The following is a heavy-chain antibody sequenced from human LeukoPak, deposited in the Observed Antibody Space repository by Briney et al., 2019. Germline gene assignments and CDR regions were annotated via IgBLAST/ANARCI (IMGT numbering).Heavy chain of an antibody. CDR3: ARLVAYNWNHGAVFDY. CDR2: IYHSGST. J-gene: IGHJ4*02. CDR1: GYSISSGYY. V-gene: IGHV4-38-2*01. D-gene: IGHD1-1*01. Sequence: SETLSLTCAVSGYSISSGYYWGWIRQPPGKGLEWIGSIYHSGSTYYNPSLKSRVTISVDTSKNQFSLKLSSVTAADTAVYYCARLVAYNWNHGAVFDYWGQGTLVTVSS.